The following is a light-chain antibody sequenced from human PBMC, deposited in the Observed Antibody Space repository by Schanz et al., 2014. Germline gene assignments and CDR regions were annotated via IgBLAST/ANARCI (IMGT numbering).Light chain of an antibody. V-gene: IGLV7-46*01. Sequence: QAVVTQEPSLTVSPGGTVTLTCGSSTGAVTSGHYPNWFQQKPGQAPRTMIYDTSNKHSWTPARFSGSLLGGKAALTLSGVQPEDEAEYYCLLYYGAAWVFGGGTKLTVL. CDR2: DTS. CDR3: LLYYGAAWV. CDR1: TGAVTSGHY. J-gene: IGLJ3*02.